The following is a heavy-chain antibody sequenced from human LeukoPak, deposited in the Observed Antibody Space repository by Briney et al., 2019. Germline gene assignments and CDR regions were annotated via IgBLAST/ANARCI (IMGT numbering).Heavy chain of an antibody. CDR1: GYTFTSNA. CDR2: INTNTGNP. V-gene: IGHV7-4-1*02. Sequence: GASVNVSCKASGYTFTSNAMNWVRQAPGQGLEWMGWINTNTGNPTYAQGFTGRFVFSLDTSVSTAYLQISSLKAEDIAVYYCARGPRYYGSGTYYFDYWGQGTLVTVSS. J-gene: IGHJ4*02. CDR3: ARGPRYYGSGTYYFDY. D-gene: IGHD3-10*01.